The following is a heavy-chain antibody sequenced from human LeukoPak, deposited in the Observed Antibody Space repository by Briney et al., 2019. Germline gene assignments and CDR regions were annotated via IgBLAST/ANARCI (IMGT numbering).Heavy chain of an antibody. V-gene: IGHV1-18*01. Sequence: ASVKVSCKASGYTFTIYVINWVRQAPGQGLEWMGWISAYNGNTSYAQKVQHRVTTTTDASTSTAYMELRSLTSDDTAVYYCARGAYYDSNGGKAFDVWGQGILVTVSS. D-gene: IGHD3-22*01. CDR3: ARGAYYDSNGGKAFDV. J-gene: IGHJ3*01. CDR1: GYTFTIYV. CDR2: ISAYNGNT.